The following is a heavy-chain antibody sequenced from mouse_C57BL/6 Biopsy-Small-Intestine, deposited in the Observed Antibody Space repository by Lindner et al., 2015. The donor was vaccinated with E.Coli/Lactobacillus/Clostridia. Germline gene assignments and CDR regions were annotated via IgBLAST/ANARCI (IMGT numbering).Heavy chain of an antibody. D-gene: IGHD1-1*01. CDR2: ISSGSTFI. Sequence: VQLQESGGGLVKPGGSLKLSCAASGFTFSDFGMHWVRQAPEKGLEWVAYISSGSTFIYYADTVQGRFTISRDNGKKTLFLQMTSLRSDDTAMYYCARRGITTVVGHWYFDFWGTGTTVTVSS. CDR3: ARRGITTVVGHWYFDF. CDR1: GFTFSDFG. J-gene: IGHJ1*03. V-gene: IGHV5-17*01.